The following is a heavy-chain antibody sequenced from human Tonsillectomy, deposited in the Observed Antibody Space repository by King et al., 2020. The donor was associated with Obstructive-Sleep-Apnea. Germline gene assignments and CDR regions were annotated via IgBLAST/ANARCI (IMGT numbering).Heavy chain of an antibody. CDR1: GGSISSYY. J-gene: IGHJ4*02. CDR2: IYYSGST. CDR3: ARLAVAQRDLYYFDY. V-gene: IGHV4-59*01. D-gene: IGHD6-19*01. Sequence: QLQESGPGLVKPSETLSLTCTVSGGSISSYYWSWIRQPPGKGLEWIGYIYYSGSTNYNPSLKSRVTISVDTSKNQFSLKLRSVTAADTAVYYCARLAVAQRDLYYFDYWGQGTLVTVSS.